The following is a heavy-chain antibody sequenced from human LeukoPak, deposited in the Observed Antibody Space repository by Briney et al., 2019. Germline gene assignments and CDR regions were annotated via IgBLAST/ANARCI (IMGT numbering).Heavy chain of an antibody. J-gene: IGHJ4*02. V-gene: IGHV3-21*04. Sequence: PGGSLRLSCAASGFTFSSYSMNWVRQAPGKGLEWVSSISGSSSYIYYGDSVKGRCTISRDNAKKSLYLQMNSLRAEDTAVYYCARDGWDCSGGSCYRHFDYWGQGTLVTVSS. D-gene: IGHD2-15*01. CDR2: ISGSSSYI. CDR3: ARDGWDCSGGSCYRHFDY. CDR1: GFTFSSYS.